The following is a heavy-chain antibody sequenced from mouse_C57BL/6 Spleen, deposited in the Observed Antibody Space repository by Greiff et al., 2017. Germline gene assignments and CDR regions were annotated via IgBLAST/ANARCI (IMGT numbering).Heavy chain of an antibody. CDR3: ARHDYKVVFDY. J-gene: IGHJ2*01. V-gene: IGHV5-6*01. D-gene: IGHD1-3*01. Sequence: EVKVVESGGDLVKPGGSLKLSCAASGFTFSSYGMSWVRQTPDKRLEWVATISSGGSYTYYPDSVKGRFTISRDNAKNTPYLQMSSLKSEDTAMYYCARHDYKVVFDYWGQGTTLTVSS. CDR2: ISSGGSYT. CDR1: GFTFSSYG.